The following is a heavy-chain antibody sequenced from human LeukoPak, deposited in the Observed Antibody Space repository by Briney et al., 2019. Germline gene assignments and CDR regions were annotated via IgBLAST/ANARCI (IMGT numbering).Heavy chain of an antibody. CDR2: ISGSGGST. J-gene: IGHJ4*02. V-gene: IGHV3-23*01. CDR3: ARGGYSYGPAPFDY. Sequence: GRSLRLSCAASGFTFSSYGMHWVRQAPGKGLEWVSAISGSGGSTYYADSVKGRFTISRDNSKNTLYLQMNSLRAEDTAVYYCARGGYSYGPAPFDYWGQGTLVTVSS. D-gene: IGHD5-18*01. CDR1: GFTFSSYG.